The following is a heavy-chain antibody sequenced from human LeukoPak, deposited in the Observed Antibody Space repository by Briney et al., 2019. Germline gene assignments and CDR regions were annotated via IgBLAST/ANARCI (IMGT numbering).Heavy chain of an antibody. D-gene: IGHD3-16*02. Sequence: GGSLRLSCAASGFTFSSSEMNWVRQAPGKGLEWVSYISSSGMTIYYADSVKGRFTISRDNTRNSLYLQMNSLRAEDTAVYYCARDPRSFGGIIARYDYWGPGTLVTVSS. CDR2: ISSSGMTI. J-gene: IGHJ4*02. CDR1: GFTFSSSE. V-gene: IGHV3-48*03. CDR3: ARDPRSFGGIIARYDY.